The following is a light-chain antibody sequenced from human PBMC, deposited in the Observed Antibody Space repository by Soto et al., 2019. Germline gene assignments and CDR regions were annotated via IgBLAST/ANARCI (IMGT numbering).Light chain of an antibody. CDR3: SSSRTSTLSA. CDR1: SSDVGGYNF. J-gene: IGLJ1*01. Sequence: QSALTQPASVSGSPGQSITISCTGTSSDVGGYNFVSWYQQHPDKAPKLMIYDVSNRPSGVSNRFSGSKSGNTASLTISGLQAEDEADYYCSSSRTSTLSALVTAPKATVL. CDR2: DVS. V-gene: IGLV2-14*01.